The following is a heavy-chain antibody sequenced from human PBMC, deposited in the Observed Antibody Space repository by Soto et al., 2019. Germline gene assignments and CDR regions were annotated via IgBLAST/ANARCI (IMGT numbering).Heavy chain of an antibody. J-gene: IGHJ4*02. D-gene: IGHD1-26*01. Sequence: VSVKVSCKASGYTFTSYGISWVRQAPGQGLEWMGWISAYNGNTNYAQKLQGRVTMTTDTSTSTAYMELRSLRSDDTAVYYCARDHRSGSYSDFDYWGQGTLVTVSS. CDR1: GYTFTSYG. CDR3: ARDHRSGSYSDFDY. CDR2: ISAYNGNT. V-gene: IGHV1-18*01.